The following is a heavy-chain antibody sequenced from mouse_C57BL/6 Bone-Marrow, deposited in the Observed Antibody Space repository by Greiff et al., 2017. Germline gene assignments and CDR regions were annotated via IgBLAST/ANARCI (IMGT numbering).Heavy chain of an antibody. CDR3: ASSITTVRDWYFDV. CDR2: IDPANGHT. J-gene: IGHJ1*03. V-gene: IGHV14-3*01. D-gene: IGHD1-1*01. CDR1: GFNIKNTY. Sequence: EVQLQQSVAELVRPGASVKLSCTASGFNIKNTYMHWVKQRPEQGLEWIGRIDPANGHTTYAPKFQGKATITAAPSSNTAYLQLSSLTSEDTAIYYCASSITTVRDWYFDVWGTGTTVTVSS.